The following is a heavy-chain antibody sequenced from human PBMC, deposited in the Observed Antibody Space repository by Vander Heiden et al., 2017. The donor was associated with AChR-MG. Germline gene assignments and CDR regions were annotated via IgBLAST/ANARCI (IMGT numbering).Heavy chain of an antibody. CDR1: SGSISSYY. Sequence: QVQLQESGPGLVKSSETLALSCTVSSGSISSYYWSWIRQSPGKGLEWIGYMSYGWRSTYNPSLKGRVTISVDTSNNQFSLKVSSVTAADTAVYYCAGAKSPCDGAYCYPTWFDLWGQGTLVTVSS. CDR2: MSYGWRS. V-gene: IGHV4-59*01. J-gene: IGHJ5*02. D-gene: IGHD2-21*02. CDR3: AGAKSPCDGAYCYPTWFDL.